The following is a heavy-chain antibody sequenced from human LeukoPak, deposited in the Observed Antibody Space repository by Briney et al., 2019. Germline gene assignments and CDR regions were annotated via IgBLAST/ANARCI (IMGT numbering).Heavy chain of an antibody. J-gene: IGHJ3*02. CDR2: INPNSGGT. V-gene: IGHV1-2*02. Sequence: ASVKVSCKASGYTFTGYYMHWVRQAPGQGLEWMGWINPNSGGTNYAQKFQGRVTMTRDTSISTAYMELSRLRSDDTAVYYCARVGGKVLRYFDWSGDDAFDIWGQGTMVTVSS. CDR1: GYTFTGYY. D-gene: IGHD3-9*01. CDR3: ARVGGKVLRYFDWSGDDAFDI.